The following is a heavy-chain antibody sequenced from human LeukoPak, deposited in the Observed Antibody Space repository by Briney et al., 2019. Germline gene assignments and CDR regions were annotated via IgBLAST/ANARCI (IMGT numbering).Heavy chain of an antibody. J-gene: IGHJ4*02. V-gene: IGHV4-59*01. Sequence: SETLSLTCTVSGVSISTYYWSWIRQPPGKGLEWIGYIYDGGSTNYNPSLKSRVTISLDTSKNQFSLRLSSVTAADTAVYYCARTPLTSGSTWYVFDYWGQGTLVTVSS. D-gene: IGHD6-13*01. CDR3: ARTPLTSGSTWYVFDY. CDR1: GVSISTYY. CDR2: IYDGGST.